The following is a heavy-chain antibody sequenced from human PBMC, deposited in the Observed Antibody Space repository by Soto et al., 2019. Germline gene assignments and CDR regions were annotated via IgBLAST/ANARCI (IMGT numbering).Heavy chain of an antibody. V-gene: IGHV4-38-2*02. Sequence: TLSLTCAVSGYSISSGYYWGWIRQPPGKGLEWIGSIYHSGSTYYNPSLKSRVTISVDTSKNQFSLKLSSVTAADTAVYYCARDDYGGYAKPSTPFDPWGQGTLVTVSS. CDR3: ARDDYGGYAKPSTPFDP. CDR2: IYHSGST. J-gene: IGHJ5*02. CDR1: GYSISSGYY. D-gene: IGHD4-17*01.